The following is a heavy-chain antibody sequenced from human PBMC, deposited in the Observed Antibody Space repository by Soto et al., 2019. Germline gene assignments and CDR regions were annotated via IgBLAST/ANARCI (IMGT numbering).Heavy chain of an antibody. V-gene: IGHV1-18*01. CDR2: ISAYNGNT. J-gene: IGHJ3*02. CDR3: ARGGGAISSYGSSAFDI. Sequence: ASVKVSCKASGYTFTSYDINWVRQATGQGLEWMGWISAYNGNTNYAQKLQGRVTMTTDTSTSTAYMELRSLRSDDTAVYYCARGGGAISSYGSSAFDIWGQGTMVTVSS. CDR1: GYTFTSYD. D-gene: IGHD2-21*01.